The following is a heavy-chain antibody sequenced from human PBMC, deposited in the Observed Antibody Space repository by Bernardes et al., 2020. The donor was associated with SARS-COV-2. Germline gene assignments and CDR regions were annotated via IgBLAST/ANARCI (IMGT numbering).Heavy chain of an antibody. CDR1: AGSVSSGSYY. V-gene: IGHV4-61*01. J-gene: IGHJ6*02. D-gene: IGHD6-19*01. Sequence: SETLSLTCTVSAGSVSSGSYYWSWIRQPPGKGLESIGYIYYSGSTNYNPSLKSRVAISIDTSKNQFSLKLSSVTAADTAVYYCARFIAVAGRSYYGVDVWGQGTTVTVSS. CDR3: ARFIAVAGRSYYGVDV. CDR2: IYYSGST.